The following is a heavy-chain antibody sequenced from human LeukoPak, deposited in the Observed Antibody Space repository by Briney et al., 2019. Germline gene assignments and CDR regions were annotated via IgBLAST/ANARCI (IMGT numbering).Heavy chain of an antibody. CDR3: AREAIDFWSGYTINWFDP. CDR2: ISSSSSYI. J-gene: IGHJ5*02. CDR1: GFTFSSYS. Sequence: GGSLRLSCPASGFTFSSYSMNWVRQAPGKGLEWLSSISSSSSYIYYADSVKGRFTISRDNAKNSLCLQMNSLRAEDTAVYYCAREAIDFWSGYTINWFDPWGQGTLVTVSS. V-gene: IGHV3-21*01. D-gene: IGHD3-3*01.